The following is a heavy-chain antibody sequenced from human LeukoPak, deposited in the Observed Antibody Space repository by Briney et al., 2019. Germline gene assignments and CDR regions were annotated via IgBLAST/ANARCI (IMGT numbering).Heavy chain of an antibody. J-gene: IGHJ5*01. CDR2: IKSKTDGETA. CDR3: AIRNRFTGSLDS. Sequence: GGSLRLSCAASGFTFNNAWLSWVRQAPGKGLEWLGRIKSKTDGETADCAAPVKGRFTISRDDSINTLYLKVNSLKTDDTAVYYCAIRNRFTGSLDSWGQGTLVTVSS. V-gene: IGHV3-15*01. D-gene: IGHD2/OR15-2a*01. CDR1: GFTFNNAW.